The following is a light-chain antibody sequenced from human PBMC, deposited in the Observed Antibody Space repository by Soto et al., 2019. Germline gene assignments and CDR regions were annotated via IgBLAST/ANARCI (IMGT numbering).Light chain of an antibody. CDR1: SSDVGGYNY. V-gene: IGLV2-14*01. J-gene: IGLJ1*01. Sequence: QSALTQPASVSGSPGQSITISCTGTSSDVGGYNYVSWYQQHPDKAPKLLIYEVSNRPSGVSNRFSASKSGNTASLTISGLQAEDEADYYCSSYTGTSTLLFGTGTKLTVL. CDR2: EVS. CDR3: SSYTGTSTLL.